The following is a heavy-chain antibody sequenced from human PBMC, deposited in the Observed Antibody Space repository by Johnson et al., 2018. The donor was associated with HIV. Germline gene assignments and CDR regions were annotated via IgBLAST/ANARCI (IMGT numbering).Heavy chain of an antibody. J-gene: IGHJ3*01. D-gene: IGHD6-19*01. CDR2: ISYDGSDK. CDR3: VRGGQWGATDAFDV. CDR1: GFTFSSYA. Sequence: QVQLVESGGGVVQPGRSLRLSCAASGFTFSSYAMHWVRQAPAKGLEWVAVISYDGSDKDYADSVKGRFTISRDSSKNTLYLQMNSLRVEDTAVYYCVRGGQWGATDAFDVWGQGTMVTVSS. V-gene: IGHV3-30*04.